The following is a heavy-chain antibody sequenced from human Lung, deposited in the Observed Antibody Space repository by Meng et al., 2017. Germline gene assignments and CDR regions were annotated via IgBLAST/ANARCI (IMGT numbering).Heavy chain of an antibody. CDR2: IYWDGQK. CDR3: VHTYDMLTYFDH. D-gene: IGHD3-9*01. CDR1: GFSLTTSGGG. V-gene: IGHV2-5*02. Sequence: QITLKESGPTLVKPTQTLTLTCNFSGFSLTTSGGGVGWIRQPPGKALEWLALIYWDGQKRFSPSLKNRLTLSTDTSKNHVALTLAKMDPVDTASYYCVHTYDMLTYFDHWGQGILVTVSS. J-gene: IGHJ4*02.